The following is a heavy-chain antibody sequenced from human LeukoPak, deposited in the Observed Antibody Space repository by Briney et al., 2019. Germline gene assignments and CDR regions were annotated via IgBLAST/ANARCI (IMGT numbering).Heavy chain of an antibody. D-gene: IGHD3-9*01. J-gene: IGHJ4*02. CDR3: ARGRQGILTGFDY. CDR1: GFTFSSYA. V-gene: IGHV3-30*04. CDR2: ISYDGSNK. Sequence: GGSLRLSCAASGFTFSSYAMHWVRQAPGKGLEWVAVISYDGSNKYYADSVKGRFTISRDNSKNTLYLQMNSLRAEDTAVYYCARGRQGILTGFDYWGQGTLVTVSS.